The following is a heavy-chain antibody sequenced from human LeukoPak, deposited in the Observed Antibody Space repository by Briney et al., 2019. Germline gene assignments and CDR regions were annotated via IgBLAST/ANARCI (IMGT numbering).Heavy chain of an antibody. CDR1: GYSISSGYY. CDR2: IYHSGST. CDR3: ARGPEYSSGWYSPLGRDYGMDV. J-gene: IGHJ6*02. D-gene: IGHD6-19*01. Sequence: PSETLSLTCTVSGYSISSGYYWGWIRQPPGKGLEWIGSIYHSGSTYYNPSLKSRVTISVDTSKNQFSLKLSSVTAADTAVYYCARGPEYSSGWYSPLGRDYGMDVWGQGTTVTVSS. V-gene: IGHV4-38-2*02.